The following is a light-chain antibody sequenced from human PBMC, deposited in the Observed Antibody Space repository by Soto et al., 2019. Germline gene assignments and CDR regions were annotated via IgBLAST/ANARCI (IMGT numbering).Light chain of an antibody. Sequence: EVVLTQSPATLSLSPGERATLSCRASQSVRSYLAWYQQRPGQAPRLLIYDSSNRATGIPARFSGSGSGTDFTLTISSLEPEDFAVYYCQQRTNGPLSFGGGTKVEIK. V-gene: IGKV3-11*01. CDR3: QQRTNGPLS. CDR1: QSVRSY. CDR2: DSS. J-gene: IGKJ4*01.